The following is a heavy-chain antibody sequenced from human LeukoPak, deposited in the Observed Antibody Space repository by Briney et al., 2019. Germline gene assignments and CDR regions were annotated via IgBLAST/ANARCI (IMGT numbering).Heavy chain of an antibody. Sequence: SETLSLTCTVSGGSISSSSYYWGWIRQPPGKGLEWIGTVYYSGSTYYNPSLKSRVAISVDTSKKQFSLKLSSVTAADTAVYHCARRYSNYPNYYYGMDVWGQGTTVTVSS. CDR1: GGSISSSSYY. CDR3: ARRYSNYPNYYYGMDV. J-gene: IGHJ6*02. D-gene: IGHD4-11*01. CDR2: VYYSGST. V-gene: IGHV4-39*07.